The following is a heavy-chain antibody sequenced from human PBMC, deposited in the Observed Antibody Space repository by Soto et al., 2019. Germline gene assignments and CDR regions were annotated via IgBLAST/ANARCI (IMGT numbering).Heavy chain of an antibody. Sequence: GGSLRLSCAASGFTFSSYSMNWVRQAPGKGLEWVSYISSSSSTIYYADSVKGRFTISRDNAKNSLYLQMNSLRAEDTAVYYCARARAGEQLPFDYWGQGTLVTVSS. V-gene: IGHV3-48*01. CDR3: ARARAGEQLPFDY. D-gene: IGHD6-13*01. CDR2: ISSSSSTI. CDR1: GFTFSSYS. J-gene: IGHJ4*02.